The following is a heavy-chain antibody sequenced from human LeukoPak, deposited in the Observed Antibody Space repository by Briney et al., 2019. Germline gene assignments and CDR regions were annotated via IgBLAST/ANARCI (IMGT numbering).Heavy chain of an antibody. CDR2: INHSGST. D-gene: IGHD2-2*01. J-gene: IGHJ6*02. CDR3: ARGYCSSTSCYVRYYYYGMDV. Sequence: SETLSLTCAVYGGSFSGYYWSWIRQPPGKGLEWIGEINHSGSTNYNPSLKSRVTISVDTSKNQFSLKLSSVTAADTAVYYCARGYCSSTSCYVRYYYYGMDVWGQGTTVTVSS. V-gene: IGHV4-34*01. CDR1: GGSFSGYY.